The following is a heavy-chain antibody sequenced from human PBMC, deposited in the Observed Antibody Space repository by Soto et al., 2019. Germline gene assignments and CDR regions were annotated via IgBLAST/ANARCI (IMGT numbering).Heavy chain of an antibody. CDR1: GYPFTSYY. Sequence: ASVKVSFKASGYPFTSYYMHWVRQAPGQGLEWMGIINPSGGSTSYAQKFQGRVTMTRDTSTSTVYMELSSLRSEDTAVYYCARDQGITIFGVVRHPAYWFDPWGQGTLVTVSS. CDR2: INPSGGST. D-gene: IGHD3-3*01. J-gene: IGHJ5*02. CDR3: ARDQGITIFGVVRHPAYWFDP. V-gene: IGHV1-46*01.